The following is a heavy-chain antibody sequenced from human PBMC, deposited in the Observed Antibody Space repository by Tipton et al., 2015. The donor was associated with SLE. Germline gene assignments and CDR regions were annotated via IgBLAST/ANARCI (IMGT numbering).Heavy chain of an antibody. Sequence: SLRLSCAASGFTVSSNYMSWVRQAPGKGLEWVGFIRSKAYGGTTEYAASVKGRFTISRDDSKSIAYLQMNSLKTEDTAVYYCTRNEYYYDSSGYSSAEYFQHWGQGTLVTVSS. CDR3: TRNEYYYDSSGYSSAEYFQH. CDR1: GFTVSSNY. J-gene: IGHJ1*01. CDR2: IRSKAYGGTT. V-gene: IGHV3-49*04. D-gene: IGHD3-22*01.